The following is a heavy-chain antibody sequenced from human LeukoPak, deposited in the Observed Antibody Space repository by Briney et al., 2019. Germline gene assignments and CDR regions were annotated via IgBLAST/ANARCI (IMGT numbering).Heavy chain of an antibody. CDR3: ANLNAPYWGNFDY. CDR2: ISDSGVTA. D-gene: IGHD3-16*01. Sequence: GGPLRLSCAASGFTFSNYAMSWVRQAPGQGLDWVSAISDSGVTAYYADSVKGRFTISRDNSKSTLYLQMNSLRAEDTAVYYCANLNAPYWGNFDYWGQGTLVTVSS. J-gene: IGHJ4*02. CDR1: GFTFSNYA. V-gene: IGHV3-23*01.